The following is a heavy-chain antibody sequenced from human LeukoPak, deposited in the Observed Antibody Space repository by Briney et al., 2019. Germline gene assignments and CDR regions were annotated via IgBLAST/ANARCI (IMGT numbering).Heavy chain of an antibody. CDR1: GDSISSSNW. J-gene: IGHJ4*02. V-gene: IGHV4-4*02. D-gene: IGHD2-2*01. Sequence: PSETLSLTCAVSGDSISSSNWWSWVRQPPGKGLEWIGEIYHSGSANYKPSLKSRVTISVDNSKNQFSLKLISVTAADTAVYYCARIHCTSSSCFFIDYWGQGTLVAVSS. CDR3: ARIHCTSSSCFFIDY. CDR2: IYHSGSA.